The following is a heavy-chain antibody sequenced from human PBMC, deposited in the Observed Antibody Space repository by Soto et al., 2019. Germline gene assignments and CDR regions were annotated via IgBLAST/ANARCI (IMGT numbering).Heavy chain of an antibody. J-gene: IGHJ4*02. Sequence: GASVKVSCKASGYTFTSYGISWVRQAPGQGLEWMGWISAHNGNTKYAQKLQGRVTMTTDTSTSTAYMELRSLRSDDTAVYYCARDLSYILCDYWGQGTLVTVSS. V-gene: IGHV1-18*01. CDR1: GYTFTSYG. CDR2: ISAHNGNT. D-gene: IGHD3-9*01. CDR3: ARDLSYILCDY.